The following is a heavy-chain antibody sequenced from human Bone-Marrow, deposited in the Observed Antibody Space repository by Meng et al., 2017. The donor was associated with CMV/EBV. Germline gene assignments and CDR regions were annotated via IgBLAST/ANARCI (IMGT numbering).Heavy chain of an antibody. Sequence: LSLTCAASGFTFSSYSMNWVRQAPGKGLEWVSYISSSSSTIYYADSVKGRFTISRDNAKNSLYLQMNSLRAEDTAVYYCGRGGTRWIKVYYFDSWGQGTLVTVSS. CDR1: GFTFSSYS. V-gene: IGHV3-48*04. D-gene: IGHD2-2*03. CDR2: ISSSSSTI. J-gene: IGHJ4*02. CDR3: GRGGTRWIKVYYFDS.